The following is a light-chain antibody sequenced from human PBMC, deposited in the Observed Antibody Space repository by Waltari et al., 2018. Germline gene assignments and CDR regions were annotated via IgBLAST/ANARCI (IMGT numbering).Light chain of an antibody. CDR2: GAA. CDR1: QSISTS. CDR3: QQYYSYPRT. Sequence: DIQMTQSPSSLSASVGDRVTITCRTSQSISTSLNWYQQKPGRAPKLLIYGAASLQSGVPSRFSGSGSGTDFTLTISSLQSEDFATYYCQQYYSYPRTFGQGTKVEIK. J-gene: IGKJ1*01. V-gene: IGKV1-39*01.